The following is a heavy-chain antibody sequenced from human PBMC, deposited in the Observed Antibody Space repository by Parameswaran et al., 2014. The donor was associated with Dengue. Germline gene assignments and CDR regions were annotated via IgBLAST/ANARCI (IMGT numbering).Heavy chain of an antibody. D-gene: IGHD6-6*01. J-gene: IGHJ4*02. Sequence: WVRQAPGQGLEWMGIINPSGGSTSYAQKFQGRVTMTRDTSTSTVYMELSSLRSEDTAVYYCARTRIAARPVYLDYWGQGTLVTVSS. CDR3: ARTRIAARPVYLDY. CDR2: INPSGGST. V-gene: IGHV1-46*01.